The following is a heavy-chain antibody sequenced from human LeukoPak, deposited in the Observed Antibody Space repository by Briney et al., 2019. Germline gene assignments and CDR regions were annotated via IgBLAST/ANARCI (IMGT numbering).Heavy chain of an antibody. D-gene: IGHD3-16*01. V-gene: IGHV1-24*01. Sequence: ASVKVSCKVSGYTLTELSMHWVRQAPGKGLEWMGGFDPEDGETIYAQKFQGRVTMTEDTSTDTAYMELSSLRSEDTAVYYCATVLYDYVWGGPRYFDYWGQGTLVTVSS. J-gene: IGHJ4*02. CDR1: GYTLTELS. CDR2: FDPEDGET. CDR3: ATVLYDYVWGGPRYFDY.